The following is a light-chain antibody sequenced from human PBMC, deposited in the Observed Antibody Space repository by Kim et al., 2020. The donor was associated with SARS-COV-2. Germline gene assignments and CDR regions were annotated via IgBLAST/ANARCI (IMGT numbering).Light chain of an antibody. CDR3: SSYTSSSTYVV. Sequence: QSALTQPASVSGSPRQSIAISCTGTSSDVGGYNYVSWYQQHPGKAPKLMLYDVSKRPSGVSNRFSGSKSGNTASLTISGLQAEDEADYYCSSYTSSSTYVVFGGGTQLTVL. J-gene: IGLJ2*01. CDR2: DVS. CDR1: SSDVGGYNY. V-gene: IGLV2-14*03.